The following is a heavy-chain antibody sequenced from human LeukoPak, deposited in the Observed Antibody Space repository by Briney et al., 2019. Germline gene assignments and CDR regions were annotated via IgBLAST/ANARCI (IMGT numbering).Heavy chain of an antibody. D-gene: IGHD3-3*01. J-gene: IGHJ4*02. V-gene: IGHV3-73*01. Sequence: GGSLKLSCAASGFTFSGSAMHWVRQASGKGLEWVGRIRSKANSYATAYAASVKGRFTISRDDSKNTAYLQMNSLKTEDTAVYCCVLALGPRDYWGQGTLVTVSS. CDR1: GFTFSGSA. CDR3: VLALGPRDY. CDR2: IRSKANSYAT.